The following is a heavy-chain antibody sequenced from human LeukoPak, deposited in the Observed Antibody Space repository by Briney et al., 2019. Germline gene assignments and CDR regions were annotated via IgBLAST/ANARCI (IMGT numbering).Heavy chain of an antibody. CDR1: GGSISSSSYY. Sequence: KTSETLSLTCTVSGGSISSSSYYWGWIRQPPGKGLEWIGSIYYSGSTYYNPSLKGRVTISVDTSKNQFSLKLSSVTAADTAVYYCARQTVTGDFDYWGQGTLVTVSS. CDR2: IYYSGST. D-gene: IGHD7-27*01. J-gene: IGHJ4*02. CDR3: ARQTVTGDFDY. V-gene: IGHV4-39*01.